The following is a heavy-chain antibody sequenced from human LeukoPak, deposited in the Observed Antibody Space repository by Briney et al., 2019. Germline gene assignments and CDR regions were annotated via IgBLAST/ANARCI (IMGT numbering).Heavy chain of an antibody. J-gene: IGHJ4*02. Sequence: SETLSLTCSVSDDSISSSNYYWGWIRQPPGKGLEWIGTIYYSGSTYYNPSLKSRVTISVDTSKNQFSLKLSSVTAADTAVYYCARRFVVPAATFDYWGQGTLVTVSS. D-gene: IGHD2-2*01. CDR1: DDSISSSNYY. CDR3: ARRFVVPAATFDY. V-gene: IGHV4-39*01. CDR2: IYYSGST.